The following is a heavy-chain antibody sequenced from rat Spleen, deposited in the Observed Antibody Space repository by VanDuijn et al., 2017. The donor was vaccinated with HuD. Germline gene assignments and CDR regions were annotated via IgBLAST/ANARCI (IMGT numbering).Heavy chain of an antibody. CDR2: VSHDGSGT. D-gene: IGHD1-7*01. V-gene: IGHV5-27*01. CDR3: TTGYYGYWFTY. J-gene: IGHJ3*01. Sequence: EVQLVESDGGLVQPGRSLKLSCTASGFSFSNYDMAWVRQAPTKVLEWVASVSHDGSGTYYRDSVKGRFTISRDNAKSTLYLQMDSLRSEDTATYYCTTGYYGYWFTYWGQGTLVTVSS. CDR1: GFSFSNYD.